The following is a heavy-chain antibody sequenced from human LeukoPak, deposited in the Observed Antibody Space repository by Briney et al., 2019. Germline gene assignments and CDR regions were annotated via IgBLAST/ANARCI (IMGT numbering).Heavy chain of an antibody. CDR1: GYSISSAYY. Sequence: SETLSLTCTVSGYSISSAYYWGWIRQPPGKGLEWIGYIYYSGSTNYNPSLKSRVTISVDTSKNQFSLKLRSVTAADTAVYYCARVTGYRIEDYFDYWGQGTLVTASS. J-gene: IGHJ4*02. V-gene: IGHV4-61*01. D-gene: IGHD6-13*01. CDR2: IYYSGST. CDR3: ARVTGYRIEDYFDY.